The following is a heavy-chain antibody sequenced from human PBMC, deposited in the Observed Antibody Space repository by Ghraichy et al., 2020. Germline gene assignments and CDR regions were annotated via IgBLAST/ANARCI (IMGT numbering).Heavy chain of an antibody. D-gene: IGHD6-19*01. CDR1: GFTFNSYA. CDR2: ISGSGSST. V-gene: IGHV3-23*01. Sequence: GGSLRLSCAASGFTFNSYAMSWVRQAPGKGLEWVSAISGSGSSTYYADSVKGRFTISRDNSKNTLYLQMNSLRAEDTAVYYCAKGGSTGWYYFDYWGQGTLVTVSS. J-gene: IGHJ4*02. CDR3: AKGGSTGWYYFDY.